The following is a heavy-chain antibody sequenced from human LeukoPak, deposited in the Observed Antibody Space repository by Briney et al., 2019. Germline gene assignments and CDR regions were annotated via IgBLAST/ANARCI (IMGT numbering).Heavy chain of an antibody. CDR1: GGSFSGYY. J-gene: IGHJ6*02. CDR2: INHSGST. V-gene: IGHV4-34*01. CDR3: ARGIITMVRGVIIYYYGMDV. Sequence: PSETLSLTCAVYGGSFSGYYWSWIRQPPGKGLEWIGEINHSGSTNYNPSLKSRVTISVDTSKNQFSLKLSSVTAADTAVYYCARGIITMVRGVIIYYYGMDVWGQGTTVTVPS. D-gene: IGHD3-10*01.